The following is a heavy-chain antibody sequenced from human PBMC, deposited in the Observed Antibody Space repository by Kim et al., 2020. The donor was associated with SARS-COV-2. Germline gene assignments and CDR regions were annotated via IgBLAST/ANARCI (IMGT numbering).Heavy chain of an antibody. CDR1: GFTVSSSW. CDR2: INTDGSST. V-gene: IGHV3-74*01. Sequence: GGSLRLSCAASGFTVSSSWMHWVRQAPGTGLVWVARINTDGSSTSYGDFVKGRFTISRDDAKNTLYLEMNSLRAEDSALYYCARGFAGQCSGGSCYQYWFDSWGQGTLVTVSS. J-gene: IGHJ5*01. D-gene: IGHD2-15*01. CDR3: ARGFAGQCSGGSCYQYWFDS.